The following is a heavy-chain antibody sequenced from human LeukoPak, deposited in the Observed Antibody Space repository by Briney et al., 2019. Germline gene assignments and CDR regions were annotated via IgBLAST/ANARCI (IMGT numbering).Heavy chain of an antibody. CDR3: AKEREMIFAY. CDR1: GFTFTTYA. CDR2: IRYDGSNK. J-gene: IGHJ4*02. V-gene: IGHV3-30*02. Sequence: PGGFLRLSCAASGFTFTTYAIHWVRQAPGKGLEWVAFIRYDGSNKYYADSVKGRFTISRDNSKNTLYLQMNSLRAEDTAVYYCAKEREMIFAYWGQGTLVTVSS. D-gene: IGHD5-24*01.